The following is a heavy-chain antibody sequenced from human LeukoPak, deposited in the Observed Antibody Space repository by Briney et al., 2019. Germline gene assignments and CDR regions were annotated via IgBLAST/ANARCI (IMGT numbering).Heavy chain of an antibody. CDR2: IYSGGST. V-gene: IGHV3-66*01. CDR3: AKDRSRGYSSPGENFDY. Sequence: PGGSLRLSCAVSGFTVSSHYMSWVRQAPGKGLEWVSVIYSGGSTYYADSVKGRFTISRDNSKNTLYLQMNSLRAEDTAVYYCAKDRSRGYSSPGENFDYWGQGTLVTVSS. J-gene: IGHJ4*02. CDR1: GFTVSSHY. D-gene: IGHD5-18*01.